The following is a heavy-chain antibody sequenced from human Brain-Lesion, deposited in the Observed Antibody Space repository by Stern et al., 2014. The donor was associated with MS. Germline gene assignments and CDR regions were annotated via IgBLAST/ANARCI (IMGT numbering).Heavy chain of an antibody. V-gene: IGHV2-70*01. CDR2: VDWDDEK. Sequence: ESGPALVKPTQSLTLTCTFSGVSLSTPGVGVTWLRQPPGKALEWLALVDWDDEKYYSTSLKTRLSIFKDTPKNQVALTMTNMDPVDTATYYCARMRYSGDYFIDYWGQGTLVTVSS. CDR1: GVSLSTPGVG. CDR3: ARMRYSGDYFIDY. D-gene: IGHD5-12*01. J-gene: IGHJ4*02.